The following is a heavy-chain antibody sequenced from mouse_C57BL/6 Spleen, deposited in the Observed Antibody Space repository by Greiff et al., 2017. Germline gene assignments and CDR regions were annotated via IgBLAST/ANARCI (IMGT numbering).Heavy chain of an antibody. J-gene: IGHJ2*01. CDR2: IRNEANGYTT. D-gene: IGHD1-3*01. CDR3: VGGKGEDFDY. V-gene: IGHV7-4*01. Sequence: EVQGVESGGGLVQPGASLRLSCAASGFTFTDYYMSWVRQPPGKAPEWLALIRNEANGYTTEYTASVKGRFTISRDNSQNILYLQMNTLRAEDSATYYCVGGKGEDFDYWGQGTTLTVSS. CDR1: GFTFTDYY.